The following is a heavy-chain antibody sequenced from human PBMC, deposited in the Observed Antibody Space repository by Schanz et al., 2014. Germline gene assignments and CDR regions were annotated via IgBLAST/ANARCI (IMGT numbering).Heavy chain of an antibody. D-gene: IGHD3-10*01. Sequence: EVQLVESGGGVVQSGGSLRLSCAASGFTFSNYGMHWVRQAPGKGLEWVAAISGSGGSTYYADSVKGRFTISRDNSRDTVYLQMNSLRAEDTAVYYCAKGRFGELSAFDIWGQGTMVTVSS. CDR2: ISGSGGST. V-gene: IGHV3-23*04. J-gene: IGHJ3*02. CDR3: AKGRFGELSAFDI. CDR1: GFTFSNYG.